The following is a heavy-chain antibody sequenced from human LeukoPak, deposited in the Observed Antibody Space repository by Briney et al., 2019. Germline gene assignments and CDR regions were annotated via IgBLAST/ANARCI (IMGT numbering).Heavy chain of an antibody. V-gene: IGHV3-9*03. CDR3: AKGIQRAPAYHFDY. J-gene: IGHJ4*02. Sequence: PGGSLRLSCAASGFTLHDYAMHWVRQAPGKGLEWVAGISWNSGIIGYADAVKGRFTISRDNAKNSLYLQMNSLRGEDMALYFCAKGIQRAPAYHFDYWGQGTLVTVSS. D-gene: IGHD3-10*01. CDR1: GFTLHDYA. CDR2: ISWNSGII.